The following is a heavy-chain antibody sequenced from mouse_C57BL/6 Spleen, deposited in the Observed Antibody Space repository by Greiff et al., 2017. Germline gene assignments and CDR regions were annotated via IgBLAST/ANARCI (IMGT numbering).Heavy chain of an antibody. CDR1: GYTFTSYW. CDR3: AREVAYFDG. Sequence: VQLQQPGAELVMPGASVKLSCKASGYTFTSYWMHWVKQRPGQGLEWIGVIDPSDSYTSYNQKFKGKTTLTVDKSSSTAYMQLSSLTSEDSAVYYGAREVAYFDGWGQGTTLTVSS. D-gene: IGHD1-3*01. CDR2: IDPSDSYT. V-gene: IGHV1-69*01. J-gene: IGHJ2*01.